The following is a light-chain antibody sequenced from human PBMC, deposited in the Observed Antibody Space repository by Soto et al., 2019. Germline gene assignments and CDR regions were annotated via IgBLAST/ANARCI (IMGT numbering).Light chain of an antibody. Sequence: IVMTQSPATLSVSPGERATLSCRASQSVSSNLAWYQHKPGQAPRLLIYGASTRATGVPARFSGSGSGTEFTLTISSLQSEDCAIYYCQQYNNWPLPFGGGTKVEIK. V-gene: IGKV3-15*01. J-gene: IGKJ4*01. CDR3: QQYNNWPLP. CDR2: GAS. CDR1: QSVSSN.